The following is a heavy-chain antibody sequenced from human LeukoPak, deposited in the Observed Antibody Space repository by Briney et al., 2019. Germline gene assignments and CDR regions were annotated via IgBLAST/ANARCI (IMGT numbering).Heavy chain of an antibody. Sequence: SETLSLTCSVSGGSITNNNYFWALIRQPPGKWLEWIGSMCYGGRTFYNPSLKSRVAISIDTSKNQFSLRLSSVTAADTAVYYCARHAEEDGSNPKPLDYWGQGTLVSVSS. V-gene: IGHV4-39*01. D-gene: IGHD6-6*01. CDR3: ARHAEEDGSNPKPLDY. CDR1: GGSITNNNYF. J-gene: IGHJ4*02. CDR2: MCYGGRT.